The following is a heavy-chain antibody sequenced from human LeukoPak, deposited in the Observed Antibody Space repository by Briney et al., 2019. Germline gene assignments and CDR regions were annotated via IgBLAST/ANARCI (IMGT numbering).Heavy chain of an antibody. Sequence: SETLSLTCTVSGGSISSYYWSWIRQPPGKGLEWIGYIYYSGSTNYNPSLKSRVTISVDTSENQFSLRLSSVTAADTAVYYCARRHDYGDYSWFDPWGQGTLVTVSS. D-gene: IGHD4-17*01. J-gene: IGHJ5*02. CDR2: IYYSGST. V-gene: IGHV4-59*01. CDR1: GGSISSYY. CDR3: ARRHDYGDYSWFDP.